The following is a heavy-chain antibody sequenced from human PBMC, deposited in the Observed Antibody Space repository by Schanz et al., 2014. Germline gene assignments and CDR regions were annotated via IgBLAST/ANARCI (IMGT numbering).Heavy chain of an antibody. CDR1: GFTFSNYG. J-gene: IGHJ4*02. Sequence: QVQLVESGGGVVQPGRSLRLSCAASGFTFSNYGLVWVRQAPGKGLEWLAVISYDGSDKFHADSVKGRFTISRDNSKNTLYLQMNSLRVEDTALYYCARDSGSSSWYPSDYWGQGTLVTVSS. D-gene: IGHD6-13*01. CDR2: ISYDGSDK. CDR3: ARDSGSSSWYPSDY. V-gene: IGHV3-30*03.